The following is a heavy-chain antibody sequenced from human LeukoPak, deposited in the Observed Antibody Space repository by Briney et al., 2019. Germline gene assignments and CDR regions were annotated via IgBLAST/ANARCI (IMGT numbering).Heavy chain of an antibody. CDR1: GGSLSPHY. CDR2: INNRGTT. V-gene: IGHV4-34*01. CDR3: ARVPLWWLTPFDF. Sequence: PSVTLSLTCAVSGGSLSPHYWSWIRRPLGKGLEWIGEINNRGTTNYSPSLRGRATISVDTSKNQFSLRLTSVTAADTAMYYCARVPLWWLTPFDFWGQGTLATVSS. D-gene: IGHD5-12*01. J-gene: IGHJ4*02.